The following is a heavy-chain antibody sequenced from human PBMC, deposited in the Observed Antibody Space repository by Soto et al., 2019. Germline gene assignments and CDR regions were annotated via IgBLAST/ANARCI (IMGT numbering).Heavy chain of an antibody. D-gene: IGHD1-26*01. CDR1: GLTFSSFG. CDR3: AKDRRLDGTYYFES. V-gene: IGHV3-30*18. Sequence: QVQLVESGGGVVQPGMSLRLSCAAAGLTFSSFGMHWVRQTPGKGLEWVAVISFDGSNKYFADSVKGRFTISRDNSKNTLDLQMNSLRAEDTAVYYCAKDRRLDGTYYFESWGQGTLGTVSS. J-gene: IGHJ4*02. CDR2: ISFDGSNK.